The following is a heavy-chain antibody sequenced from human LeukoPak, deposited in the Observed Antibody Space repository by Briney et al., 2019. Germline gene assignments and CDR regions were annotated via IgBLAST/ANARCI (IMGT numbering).Heavy chain of an antibody. Sequence: GASVKVSCKASGGTFSSYAISWVRQAPGQGLEWMGRIIPILDIANYAQKFQGRVTITADKSTSTAYMELSSLRSEDAAVYYCARHMIILGYCSGGSCFHDQNWFDPWGQGTLVTVSS. J-gene: IGHJ5*02. D-gene: IGHD2-15*01. CDR1: GGTFSSYA. CDR2: IIPILDIA. CDR3: ARHMIILGYCSGGSCFHDQNWFDP. V-gene: IGHV1-69*04.